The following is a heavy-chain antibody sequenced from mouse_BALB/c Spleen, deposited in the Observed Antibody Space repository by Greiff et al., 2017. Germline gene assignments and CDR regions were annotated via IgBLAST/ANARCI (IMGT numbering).Heavy chain of an antibody. J-gene: IGHJ4*01. Sequence: LVKTGASVKISCKASGYSFTGYYMHWVKQSHGKSLEWIGYISCYNGATSYNQKFKGKATFTVDTSSSTAYMQFNSLTSEDSAVYYCARRGYYGSSYEAMDYWGQGTSVTVSS. V-gene: IGHV1S34*01. CDR3: ARRGYYGSSYEAMDY. CDR2: ISCYNGAT. CDR1: GYSFTGYY. D-gene: IGHD1-1*01.